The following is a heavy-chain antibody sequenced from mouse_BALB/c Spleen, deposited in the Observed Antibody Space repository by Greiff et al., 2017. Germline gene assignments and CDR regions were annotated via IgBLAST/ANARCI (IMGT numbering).Heavy chain of an antibody. Sequence: QVQLKESGPELVKPGASVKMSCKASGYTFTDYVISWVKQRTGQGLEWIGEIYPGSGSTYYNEKFKGKATLTADKSSNTAYMQLSSLTSEDSAVYFCARRTTAFAYWGQGTLVTVSA. CDR2: IYPGSGST. J-gene: IGHJ3*01. CDR3: ARRTTAFAY. V-gene: IGHV1-77*01. CDR1: GYTFTDYV. D-gene: IGHD1-2*01.